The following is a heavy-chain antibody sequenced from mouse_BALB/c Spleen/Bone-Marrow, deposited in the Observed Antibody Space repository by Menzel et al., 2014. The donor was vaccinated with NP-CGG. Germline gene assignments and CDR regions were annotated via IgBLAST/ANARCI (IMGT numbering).Heavy chain of an antibody. J-gene: IGHJ4*01. CDR1: GYTFTSYW. CDR3: ARALGDGYYYAMDY. D-gene: IGHD2-3*01. Sequence: QVQLQQSGAELVKPGAPVKLSCKASGYTFTSYWMNWVKQRPGRGLEWIGRIDPSDSETHYNQKLKDKATLTVDKSSSTAYIQLSSLTSEDSAVYYCARALGDGYYYAMDYWGQGTSVTVSS. CDR2: IDPSDSET. V-gene: IGHV1-69*02.